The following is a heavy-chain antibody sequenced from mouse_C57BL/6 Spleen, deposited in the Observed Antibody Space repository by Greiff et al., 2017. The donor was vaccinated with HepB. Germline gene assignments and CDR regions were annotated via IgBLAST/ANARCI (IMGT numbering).Heavy chain of an antibody. D-gene: IGHD2-5*01. J-gene: IGHJ3*01. CDR3: ARWAYYSNYVWFAY. Sequence: EVQLQQSGPELVKPGASVKISCKASGYTFTDYYMNWVKQSHGKSLEWIGDINPNNGGTSYNQKFKGKATLTVDKSSSTAYMELRSLTSEDSAVYYWARWAYYSNYVWFAYWGQGTLVTVSA. CDR2: INPNNGGT. CDR1: GYTFTDYY. V-gene: IGHV1-26*01.